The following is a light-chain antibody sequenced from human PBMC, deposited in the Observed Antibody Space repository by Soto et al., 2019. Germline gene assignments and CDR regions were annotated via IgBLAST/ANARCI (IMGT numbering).Light chain of an antibody. CDR2: DVG. V-gene: IGLV2-14*01. CDR3: NSQASSSTYV. CDR1: SSDVGAYNY. Sequence: QSALTQPASVSGSPGQSITISCTGTSSDVGAYNYVSWYRQHPGKAPNLMIYDVGYRSSGISNRFSGSKSGNTASLTISGVQAEDEADYYCNSQASSSTYVFGSGTKLTVL. J-gene: IGLJ1*01.